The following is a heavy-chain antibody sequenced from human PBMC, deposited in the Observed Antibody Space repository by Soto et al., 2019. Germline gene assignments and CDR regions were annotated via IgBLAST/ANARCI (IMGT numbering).Heavy chain of an antibody. CDR2: IYWDDDK. D-gene: IGHD1-7*01. V-gene: IGHV2-5*02. J-gene: IGHJ5*01. Sequence: SGPTLVNPTQTLTLTCTFSGFSLSSSGVGVGWIRQAPGKALEWLAFIYWDDDKRYSPSLQSRLTIIKDTSNNQVVLIMTTVDSVDSATYYCAHRSPSRGRWNSGWFDSWGQGNMVTVSS. CDR1: GFSLSSSGVG. CDR3: AHRSPSRGRWNSGWFDS.